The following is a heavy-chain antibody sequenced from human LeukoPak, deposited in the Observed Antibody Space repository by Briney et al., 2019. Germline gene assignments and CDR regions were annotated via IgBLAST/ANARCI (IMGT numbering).Heavy chain of an antibody. V-gene: IGHV1-18*04. CDR1: GYTFTGYY. CDR3: ARAAGLLWFGESGYFDY. Sequence: GASVKVSCKASGYTFTGYYMHWVRQAPGQGLEWMGWISAYNGNTNYAQKLQGRVTMTTDTSTSTAYMELRSLRSDDTAVYYCARAAGLLWFGESGYFDYWGQGTLVTVSS. D-gene: IGHD3-10*01. J-gene: IGHJ4*02. CDR2: ISAYNGNT.